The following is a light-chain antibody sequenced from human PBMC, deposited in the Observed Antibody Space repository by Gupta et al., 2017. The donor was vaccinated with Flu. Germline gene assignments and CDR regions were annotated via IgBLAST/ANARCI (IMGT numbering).Light chain of an antibody. Sequence: QSAPTQPRSVPGAPGPSVPISCTGTSSDVGSSNRVSWYQQRPGKAPKLILYDVTERPSGVPDRFSGSKSGNTASLSISGLQADDEADYYCSSHAGRVTWVFGTGTTVTVL. CDR1: SSDVGSSNR. CDR3: SSHAGRVTWV. CDR2: DVT. J-gene: IGLJ1*01. V-gene: IGLV2-11*01.